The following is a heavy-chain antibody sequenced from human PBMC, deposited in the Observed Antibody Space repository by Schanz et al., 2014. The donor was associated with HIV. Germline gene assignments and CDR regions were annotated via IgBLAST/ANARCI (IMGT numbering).Heavy chain of an antibody. V-gene: IGHV1-69*06. D-gene: IGHD6-6*01. CDR3: ARGLGDSSSSEPFDI. CDR1: GYTFTDFY. J-gene: IGHJ3*02. Sequence: QVQLVQSGAEVKKPGASVKVSCKASGYTFTDFYINWVRQAPGQGLEWMGGIIPMFGTANYAQKFQGRVTITADKSTTTAYMELSSLRSEDTAVYYCARGLGDSSSSEPFDIWGQGTKVTVSS. CDR2: IIPMFGTA.